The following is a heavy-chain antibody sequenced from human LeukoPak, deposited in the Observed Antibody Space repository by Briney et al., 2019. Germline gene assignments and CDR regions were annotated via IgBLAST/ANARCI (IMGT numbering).Heavy chain of an antibody. CDR3: ARFRQYDYYDRSGQSGFDY. CDR2: ISAYNGNT. Sequence: EASVKVSCKASGYTFTSYGISWVRQAPGQGLEWMGWISAYNGNTNYAQKLQGRVTMTTDTSTSTAYMELRSLRSDDTAVYYCARFRQYDYYDRSGQSGFDYWGQGTLVTVSS. D-gene: IGHD3-22*01. J-gene: IGHJ4*02. CDR1: GYTFTSYG. V-gene: IGHV1-18*01.